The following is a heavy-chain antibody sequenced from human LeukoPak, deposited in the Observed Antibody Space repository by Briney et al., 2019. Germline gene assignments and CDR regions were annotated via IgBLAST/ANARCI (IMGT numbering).Heavy chain of an antibody. CDR1: GGSFSGYY. Sequence: SETLSLTCAVYGGSFSGYYWSWIRQPPGKGLEWIGEINHSGSTNYNPSLKSRVTISVDTSKNQFSLKLSSVTAADTAVYYCARGPGYCSGGSCYRIINYYGMDVWGKGATVTVSS. CDR2: INHSGST. V-gene: IGHV4-34*01. J-gene: IGHJ6*04. CDR3: ARGPGYCSGGSCYRIINYYGMDV. D-gene: IGHD2-15*01.